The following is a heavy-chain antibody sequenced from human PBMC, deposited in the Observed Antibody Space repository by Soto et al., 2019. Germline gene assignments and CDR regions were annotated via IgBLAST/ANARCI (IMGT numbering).Heavy chain of an antibody. J-gene: IGHJ5*02. D-gene: IGHD6-13*01. Sequence: SETLSLTRTVSRGCISRCCYYRGRIRQPPGKGLEWIGSIYYSGSTYYNPSLKSRVTISVDTSKNQFSLKLSSVTAADTAVYYCARPYSSSGWFDPWGQGTLVTVSS. V-gene: IGHV4-39*01. CDR2: IYYSGST. CDR3: ARPYSSSGWFDP. CDR1: RGCISRCCYY.